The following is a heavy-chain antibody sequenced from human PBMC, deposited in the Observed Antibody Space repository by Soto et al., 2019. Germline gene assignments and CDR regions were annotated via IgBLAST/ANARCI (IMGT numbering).Heavy chain of an antibody. CDR1: GGSISSAGYY. V-gene: IGHV4-31*03. CDR3: ARFTGMVNSYHYYGLDV. CDR2: IHYSGST. Sequence: QVQLQESGPGLVKPSQTLSLTCSVSGGSISSAGYYWSWIRQHPGKGLEWIGYIHYSGSTYYNPSLESRVTISVDTSKNEFSLNLSSVTAADTAVYYCARFTGMVNSYHYYGLDVWGQGPTVTVSS. J-gene: IGHJ6*02. D-gene: IGHD5-18*01.